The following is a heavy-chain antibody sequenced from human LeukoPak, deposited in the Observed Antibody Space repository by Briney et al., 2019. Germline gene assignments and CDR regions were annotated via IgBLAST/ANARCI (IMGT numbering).Heavy chain of an antibody. CDR1: GYTFTGYY. V-gene: IGHV1-2*02. Sequence: ASVKVSCKASGYTFTGYYMHWVRQAPGQGLEWMGWINPNSGGTNYAQKFQGRVTMTRDTSISTAYMELSRLRSDDTAVYYCAGGIGGPRRDGYNYPGYWGQGTLVTVSS. CDR3: AGGIGGPRRDGYNYPGY. CDR2: INPNSGGT. J-gene: IGHJ4*02. D-gene: IGHD5-24*01.